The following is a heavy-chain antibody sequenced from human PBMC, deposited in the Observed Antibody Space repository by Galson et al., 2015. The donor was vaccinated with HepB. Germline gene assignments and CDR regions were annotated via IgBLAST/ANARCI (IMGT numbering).Heavy chain of an antibody. CDR1: GYTFTGYH. J-gene: IGHJ4*02. CDR3: ARVSSSWYGGFDY. CDR2: INPNSGGT. D-gene: IGHD6-13*01. V-gene: IGHV1-2*04. Sequence: SVKVSCKASGYTFTGYHMHWVRQAPGQGLEWMGWINPNSGGTNYAQKFQGWVTMTRDTSISTAYMELSRLRSDDTAVYYCARVSSSWYGGFDYWGQGTLVTVSS.